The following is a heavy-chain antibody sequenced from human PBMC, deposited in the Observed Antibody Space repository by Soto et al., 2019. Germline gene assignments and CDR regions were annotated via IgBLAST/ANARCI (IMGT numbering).Heavy chain of an antibody. D-gene: IGHD6-13*01. CDR1: GYTFTSYV. J-gene: IGHJ6*02. V-gene: IGHV1-18*01. CDR3: ASYREQLVLYGMDV. CDR2: ISAYNGNT. Sequence: QVQLVQSGAEVKKPGASVKVSCKASGYTFTSYVISWVRQAPGQGLEWMGWISAYNGNTNYAQELQGRVTMTTYTSTSTAYVELRSLRSDDTALYYCASYREQLVLYGMDVWGQGTTVTVSS.